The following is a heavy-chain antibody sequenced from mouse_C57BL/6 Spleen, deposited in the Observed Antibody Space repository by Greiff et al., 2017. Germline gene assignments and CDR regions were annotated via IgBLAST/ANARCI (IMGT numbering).Heavy chain of an antibody. D-gene: IGHD1-1*01. CDR1: GYTFTDYE. V-gene: IGHV1-15*01. J-gene: IGHJ1*03. Sequence: QVQLQQSGAELVRPGASVTLSCKASGYTFTDYEMHWVKQTPVHGLEWIGAIDPETGGTAYNQKFKGKAILTADKSSSTAYMELRSLTSEDSAVYYCTKGITTVVARDWYFDVWGTGTTVTVSS. CDR3: TKGITTVVARDWYFDV. CDR2: IDPETGGT.